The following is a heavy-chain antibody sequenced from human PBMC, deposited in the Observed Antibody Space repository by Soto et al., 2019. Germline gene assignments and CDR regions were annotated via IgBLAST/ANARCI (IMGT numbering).Heavy chain of an antibody. V-gene: IGHV4-59*01. J-gene: IGHJ4*02. CDR1: GGSIISYY. D-gene: IGHD4-17*01. Sequence: LSLTCTVSGGSIISYYWSWIRQPPGKGLEWIGYIYYSGSTNYNPSLKSRVTISVDTSKNQFSLKLSSVTAADTAVYYCARGGWNYGDYPFDYWGQGTLVTVSS. CDR2: IYYSGST. CDR3: ARGGWNYGDYPFDY.